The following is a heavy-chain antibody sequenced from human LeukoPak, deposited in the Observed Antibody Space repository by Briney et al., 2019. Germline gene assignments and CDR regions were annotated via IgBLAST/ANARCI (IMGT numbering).Heavy chain of an antibody. CDR1: GDSISSYY. J-gene: IGHJ3*02. CDR2: IHSSGDT. D-gene: IGHD2-15*01. CDR3: ARQMRGSVAFDI. Sequence: SETLSLTCTVSGDSISSYYWSWIRQPPGKGLEWIGYIHSSGDTKNYPSLKSRVTISVDTSKNQFSLWLSSVTAADTALYYCARQMRGSVAFDIWGQGTMVTVSS. V-gene: IGHV4-4*09.